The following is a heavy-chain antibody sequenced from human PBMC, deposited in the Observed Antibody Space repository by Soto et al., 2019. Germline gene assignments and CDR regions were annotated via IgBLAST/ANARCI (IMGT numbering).Heavy chain of an antibody. J-gene: IGHJ6*03. CDR2: ISSSSSTI. D-gene: IGHD2-21*01. V-gene: IGHV3-48*01. CDR3: ARECAAYCGGDGYYYYMDG. CDR1: GFTFSSYS. Sequence: EVQLVESGGGLVQPGGSLRLSCAASGFTFSSYSMNWVRQAPGKGLEWVSYISSSSSTIYYADSVKGRFTISRDNAKNSRKLQMESRRAGDTAVYYCARECAAYCGGDGYYYYMDGWGKGTPVTVSS.